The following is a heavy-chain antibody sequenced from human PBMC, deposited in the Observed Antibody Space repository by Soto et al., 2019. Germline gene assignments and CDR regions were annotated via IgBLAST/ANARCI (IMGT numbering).Heavy chain of an antibody. CDR3: ASSPSYYYDSSGYCFDY. D-gene: IGHD3-22*01. Sequence: PGESLKISCEASGYRFPDYWLGWVRQMPGKGLEWMGIIYPGDSDTRYSPSFQGQVTISADKSISTAYLQWSSLKASDTAMYYCASSPSYYYDSSGYCFDYWGQGTLVTVSS. CDR2: IYPGDSDT. J-gene: IGHJ4*02. CDR1: GYRFPDYW. V-gene: IGHV5-51*01.